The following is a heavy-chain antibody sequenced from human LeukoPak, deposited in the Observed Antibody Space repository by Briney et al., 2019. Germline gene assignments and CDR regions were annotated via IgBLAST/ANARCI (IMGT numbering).Heavy chain of an antibody. Sequence: ASVKVSCKASGYTFTSYGISWVRQAPGQGLECMGIINPSGGSTSYAQKFQGRVTMTRDMSTSTVYMELSSLRSEDTAVYYCARASLVMVYASPDYWGQGTLVTVSS. D-gene: IGHD2-8*01. J-gene: IGHJ4*02. CDR1: GYTFTSYG. CDR2: INPSGGST. CDR3: ARASLVMVYASPDY. V-gene: IGHV1-46*01.